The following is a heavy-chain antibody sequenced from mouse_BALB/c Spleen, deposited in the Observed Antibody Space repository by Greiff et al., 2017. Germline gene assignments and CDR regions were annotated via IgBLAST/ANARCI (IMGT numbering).Heavy chain of an antibody. V-gene: IGHV3-2*02. D-gene: IGHD4-1*01. CDR2: ISYSGST. Sequence: EVQVVESGPSLVKPSQTLSLTCSVTGDSITSDYAWNWIRQFPGNKLEWMGYISYSGSTSYNPSLKSRISITRDTSKNQFFLQLNSVTTEDTATYYCALNWDEGFDYWGQGTTLTVSS. J-gene: IGHJ2*01. CDR3: ALNWDEGFDY. CDR1: GDSITSDYA.